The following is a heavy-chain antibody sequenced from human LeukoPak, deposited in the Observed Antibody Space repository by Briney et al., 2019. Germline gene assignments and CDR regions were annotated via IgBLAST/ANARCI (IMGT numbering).Heavy chain of an antibody. CDR1: GFTFSSYC. Sequence: GGSLRLSCVASGFTFSSYCMHWVRQAPGKGLVWVSRINSDGSSTSYADSVKGRFTISRDNAKNTLYLQMNSLRAEDTAVYYCARESRYYGSGSYYNEGLNWFDPWGQGTLVTVSS. D-gene: IGHD3-10*01. J-gene: IGHJ5*02. CDR3: ARESRYYGSGSYYNEGLNWFDP. V-gene: IGHV3-74*01. CDR2: INSDGSST.